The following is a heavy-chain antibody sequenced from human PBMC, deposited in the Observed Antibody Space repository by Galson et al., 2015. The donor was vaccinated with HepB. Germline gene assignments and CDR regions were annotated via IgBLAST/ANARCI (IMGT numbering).Heavy chain of an antibody. CDR2: IGDGGITT. CDR3: AKGPCSGGSCYAYYYYFAMDV. J-gene: IGHJ6*02. Sequence: SLRLSCAASGFSFPSYAMSWVRQAPGKGLEWVSAIGDGGITTYYADSVKGRFTISRDNSRNTLYLQMNSLRAEDTAVYYCAKGPCSGGSCYAYYYYFAMDVWGQGTTVTVSS. V-gene: IGHV3-23*01. CDR1: GFSFPSYA. D-gene: IGHD2-15*01.